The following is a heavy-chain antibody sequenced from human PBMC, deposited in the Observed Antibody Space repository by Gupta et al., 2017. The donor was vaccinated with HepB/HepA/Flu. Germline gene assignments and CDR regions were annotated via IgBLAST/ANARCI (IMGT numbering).Heavy chain of an antibody. D-gene: IGHD2-2*01. V-gene: IGHV4-61*01. CDR2: VFSSGTT. J-gene: IGHJ6*03. CDR1: GGSVSSGSQY. Sequence: VHLQESGPGLVKPSETLSLTCSVSGGSVSSGSQYWSWIRQPPGKGLEWIGYVFSSGTTKYNPSLKSRVTISLDTSKNQFSLNLSSMTAADTAVYYCARAGDDQLRSLPYYYYFMDVWGKGTTVTVSS. CDR3: ARAGDDQLRSLPYYYYFMDV.